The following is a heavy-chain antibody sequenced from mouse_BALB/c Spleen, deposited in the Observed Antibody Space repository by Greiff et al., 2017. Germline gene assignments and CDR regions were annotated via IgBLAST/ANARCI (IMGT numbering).Heavy chain of an antibody. Sequence: QVQLQQSGPGLVAPSQSLSITCTVSGFSLTSYGVHWVRQPPGKGLEWLGVIWAGGSTNYNSALMSRLSISKDNSKSQVFLKMNSLQTDDTAMYYCASPYGNYERYYAMDYWGQGTSVTVSS. D-gene: IGHD2-1*01. CDR3: ASPYGNYERYYAMDY. V-gene: IGHV2-9*02. CDR1: GFSLTSYG. J-gene: IGHJ4*01. CDR2: IWAGGST.